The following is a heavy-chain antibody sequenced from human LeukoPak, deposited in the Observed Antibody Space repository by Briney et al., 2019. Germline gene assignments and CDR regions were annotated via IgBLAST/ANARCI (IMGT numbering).Heavy chain of an antibody. Sequence: PSETLSPTCSVSGGSISSYYWSWIRQPPGRGLEWIGYIYYSGSTNYNPSLKSRVTISVDTSKNLFSLKLSSVTAADTAVFYCARHLSDHYDSSGYYFASWGQGTLVTVSS. J-gene: IGHJ4*02. CDR1: GGSISSYY. CDR3: ARHLSDHYDSSGYYFAS. D-gene: IGHD3-22*01. V-gene: IGHV4-59*08. CDR2: IYYSGST.